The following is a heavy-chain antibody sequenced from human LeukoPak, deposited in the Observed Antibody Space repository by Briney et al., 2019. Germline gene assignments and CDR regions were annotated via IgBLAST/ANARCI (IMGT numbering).Heavy chain of an antibody. CDR1: GFTFSSYS. J-gene: IGHJ4*02. V-gene: IGHV3-21*01. CDR2: ISSSSSYI. D-gene: IGHD3-9*01. Sequence: GGSLRLSCAASGFTFSSYSMNWVRQAPGKGLEWVSSISSSSSYIYYADSVKGRFTISRDNAKNSLYLQMNNLRAEDTAVYYCARGIDYDILTGYNYWGQGTLVTVSS. CDR3: ARGIDYDILTGYNY.